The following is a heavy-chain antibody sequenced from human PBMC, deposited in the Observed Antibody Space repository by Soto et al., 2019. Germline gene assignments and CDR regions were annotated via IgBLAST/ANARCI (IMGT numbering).Heavy chain of an antibody. V-gene: IGHV5-10-1*01. J-gene: IGHJ3*02. CDR2: IDPSDSYT. D-gene: IGHD1-26*01. Sequence: PGESLKISCKGSGYSFTSYWISWVRHMPGKGLEWMGRIDPSDSYTNYSPSFQGHVTISADKSISTAYLQWSSLKASDTAMYYCASSMSGSYWSAFDIWGQGTMVTVSS. CDR1: GYSFTSYW. CDR3: ASSMSGSYWSAFDI.